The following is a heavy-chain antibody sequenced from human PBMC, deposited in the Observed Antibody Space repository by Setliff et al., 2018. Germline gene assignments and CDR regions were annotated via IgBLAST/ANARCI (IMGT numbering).Heavy chain of an antibody. V-gene: IGHV3-74*01. CDR1: GFTLSSYW. J-gene: IGHJ6*02. CDR3: AKDIRPGGELPGDYYGMDV. Sequence: GGSLRLSCAASGFTLSSYWMHWVRQAPGKGLVWVSRINSDGSSTSYADSVKGRFTISRDNAKNSLDLQMNSLRAEDTALYYCAKDIRPGGELPGDYYGMDVWGQGTTVTVSS. D-gene: IGHD1-26*01. CDR2: INSDGSST.